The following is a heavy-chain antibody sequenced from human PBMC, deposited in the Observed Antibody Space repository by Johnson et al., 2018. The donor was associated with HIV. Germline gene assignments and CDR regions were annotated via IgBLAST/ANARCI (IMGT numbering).Heavy chain of an antibody. J-gene: IGHJ3*01. CDR3: ARAPQAEILLDAFDF. CDR1: GFTFSSYA. CDR2: IKCDGSEK. Sequence: VQLVESGGGVVQPGRSLRLSCAASGFTFSSYAMHWVRQAPEKGLEWVADIKCDGSEKYYVDSVKGRFTISRDNAKNSLYLQMNSLRVEDTALYYCARAPQAEILLDAFDFCGQGTMVTVSS. D-gene: IGHD5-24*01. V-gene: IGHV3-7*03.